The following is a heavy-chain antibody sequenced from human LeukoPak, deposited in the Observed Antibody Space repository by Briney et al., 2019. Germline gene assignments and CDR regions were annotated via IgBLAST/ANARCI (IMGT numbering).Heavy chain of an antibody. CDR3: ARGYCGGDCYSSYYYYYMDV. CDR2: IYSGGST. J-gene: IGHJ6*03. V-gene: IGHV3-66*01. CDR1: GFTFSSNY. Sequence: GGSLRLSCAASGFTFSSNYMGWVRQAPGKELEWVSVIYSGGSTYYADSVKGRFTISRDNSKNTLYLQMNSLRAEDTAVYYCARGYCGGDCYSSYYYYYMDVWGKGTTVTISS. D-gene: IGHD2-21*02.